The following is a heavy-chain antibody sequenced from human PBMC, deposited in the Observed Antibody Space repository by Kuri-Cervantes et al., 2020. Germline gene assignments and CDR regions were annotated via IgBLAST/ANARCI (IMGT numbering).Heavy chain of an antibody. CDR1: GFTFINYG. CDR3: ARLSSGVDY. CDR2: MRLDGSNK. D-gene: IGHD6-19*01. Sequence: GGSLRLSCAASGFTFINYGLHWVRQAPGKGLEWVAFMRLDGSNKHYADSVKGRFTISRDNSKNALFLQMNSLRAEDTAVYYCARLSSGVDYWGQGTLVTVSS. V-gene: IGHV3-30*02. J-gene: IGHJ4*02.